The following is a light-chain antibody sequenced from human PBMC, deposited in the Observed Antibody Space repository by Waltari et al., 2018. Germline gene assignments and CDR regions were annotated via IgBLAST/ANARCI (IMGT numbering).Light chain of an antibody. CDR3: XXXXXXPXT. CDR2: KAS. J-gene: IGKJ1*01. V-gene: IGKV1-5*03. CDR1: QSISSW. Sequence: DIQMTQSPSTLSASVGDRVTITCRASQSISSWLAWYQQKPGKAPKLLIYKASSLQSGVPSXFXGXGSGTEFXLTIXXLXXXXXXTXXXXXXXXXPXTFGXGTKVEIK.